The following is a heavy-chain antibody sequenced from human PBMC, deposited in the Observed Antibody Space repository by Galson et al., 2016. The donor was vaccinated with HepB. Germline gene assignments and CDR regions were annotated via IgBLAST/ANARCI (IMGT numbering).Heavy chain of an antibody. D-gene: IGHD2-21*01. V-gene: IGHV3-23*01. CDR2: IGSTGIDT. CDR1: GFTFSSYA. CDR3: ANRLPGVSPGRN. J-gene: IGHJ4*02. Sequence: SLRLSCAASGFTFSSYAMSWVRQAPGKGLEWVSVIGSTGIDTHYADSVRGRFTISRDNSKNTLYLQMNSQRAEDTAVYYCANRLPGVSPGRNWGQGTLVTVSS.